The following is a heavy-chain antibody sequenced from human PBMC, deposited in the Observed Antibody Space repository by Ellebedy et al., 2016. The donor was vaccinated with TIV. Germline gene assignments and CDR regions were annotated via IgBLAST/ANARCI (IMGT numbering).Heavy chain of an antibody. J-gene: IGHJ5*02. V-gene: IGHV3-30*02. CDR1: GFSFISYG. D-gene: IGHD5-18*01. CDR3: AKERSMDTVTPLWFDP. Sequence: PGGSLRLSCAASGFSFISYGMHWVRQAPGKGLEWLAFIRYDGSDKYLADSVKGRLTISRDNSKNILHLQMISLRAEDTAVYFCAKERSMDTVTPLWFDPWGQGTLVSVSS. CDR2: IRYDGSDK.